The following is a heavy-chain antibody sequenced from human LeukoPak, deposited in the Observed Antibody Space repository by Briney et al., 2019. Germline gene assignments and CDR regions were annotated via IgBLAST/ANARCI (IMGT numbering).Heavy chain of an antibody. D-gene: IGHD3-3*01. J-gene: IGHJ4*02. Sequence: GGSLRLSCAASGFIFTNYFMSWVRQAPGKGLEWVASIKHDGSEEYYVDSVRGRFTISRDNTMNSLYLQMSSLRAEDTAVYYCATDRGWRTSGYYLYYFEYWGQGTLVTYSS. CDR1: GFIFTNYF. CDR3: ATDRGWRTSGYYLYYFEY. V-gene: IGHV3-7*01. CDR2: IKHDGSEE.